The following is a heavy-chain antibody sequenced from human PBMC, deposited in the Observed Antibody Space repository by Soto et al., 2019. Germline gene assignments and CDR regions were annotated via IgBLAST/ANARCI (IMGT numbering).Heavy chain of an antibody. J-gene: IGHJ4*02. CDR1: GFTVNNKY. CDR2: IYSGGST. Sequence: EVQLVESGGGLIQPGGSLRLSCAASGFTVNNKYMTWVRQAPGKGLEWVSVIYSGGSTYYADSVKGRFTISRDNSKNTLDLQMNSLRAEDTAVYYCASAAVTAPDYWGKGTLVAVSS. CDR3: ASAAVTAPDY. V-gene: IGHV3-53*01. D-gene: IGHD2-21*02.